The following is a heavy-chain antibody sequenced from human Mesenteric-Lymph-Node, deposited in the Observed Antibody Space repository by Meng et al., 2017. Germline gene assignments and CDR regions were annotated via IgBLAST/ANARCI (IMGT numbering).Heavy chain of an antibody. J-gene: IGHJ5*02. CDR1: GGSFSGYY. Sequence: GSLRLSCAVYGGSFSGYYWSWIRQPPGKGLEWIGEINHSGSTNYNPSLKSRVTISVDTSKNQFSLKLSSVTAADTAVYYCARVLGDMASYDFWSGYYSAGWFDPWGQGTLVTVSS. CDR3: ARVLGDMASYDFWSGYYSAGWFDP. V-gene: IGHV4-34*01. D-gene: IGHD3-3*01. CDR2: INHSGST.